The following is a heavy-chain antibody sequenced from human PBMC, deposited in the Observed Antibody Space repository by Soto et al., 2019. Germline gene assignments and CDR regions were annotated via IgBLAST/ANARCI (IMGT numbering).Heavy chain of an antibody. CDR2: ISYDGTNN. V-gene: IGHV3-30*18. CDR3: AKGDCSGGSCYFSAFDI. D-gene: IGHD2-15*01. J-gene: IGHJ3*02. CDR1: GFTFSSYG. Sequence: QVQLVESGGGVVQPGRSLRLSCAASGFTFSSYGMHWVRQAPGKGLEWVAVISYDGTNNYYTESVMGRFTISRDNSKNTLFLQMNSLRAEDTAVYFCAKGDCSGGSCYFSAFDIWGQGTMVTVSS.